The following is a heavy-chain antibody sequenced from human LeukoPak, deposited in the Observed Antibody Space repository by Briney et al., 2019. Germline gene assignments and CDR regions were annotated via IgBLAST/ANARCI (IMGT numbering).Heavy chain of an antibody. D-gene: IGHD6-19*01. CDR3: ARARSIAVAGGSQDY. Sequence: SETLSLTCNVSGASMSTSNYYWGWARQSPGKGLEWIGSIYNSGSTYYNPSLKSRVTMSVDTSKNQFYLKLTSVTAADTAVYYCARARSIAVAGGSQDYWGQGTLVTVSS. CDR2: IYNSGST. J-gene: IGHJ4*02. V-gene: IGHV4-39*01. CDR1: GASMSTSNYY.